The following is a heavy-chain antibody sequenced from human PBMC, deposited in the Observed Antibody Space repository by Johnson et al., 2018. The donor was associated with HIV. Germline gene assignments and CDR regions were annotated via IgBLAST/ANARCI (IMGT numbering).Heavy chain of an antibody. D-gene: IGHD3-16*01. CDR1: GFTFSSYA. CDR3: ARDPSRLRQSDI. V-gene: IGHV3-33*08. J-gene: IGHJ3*02. CDR2: IRYDGSNK. Sequence: QVQLVESGGGVVQPGRSLRLSCAASGFTFSSYAMHWVRQAPGKGLEWVAFIRYDGSNKYYADSVKGRFTISRDNSKNTLYLQMNSRRAEDTAVYYCARDPSRLRQSDIWGQGTKVTVSS.